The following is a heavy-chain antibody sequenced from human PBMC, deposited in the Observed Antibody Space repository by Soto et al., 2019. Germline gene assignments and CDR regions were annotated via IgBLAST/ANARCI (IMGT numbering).Heavy chain of an antibody. Sequence: QVQLQESGPGLVKPSETLSLTCTVSGGSVSSGSYYWSWIRQPPGKGLEWIGYIYYSGSTNYNPSLKSRVTISVDTSKNQFSLKLSSVTAADTAVYYCAREADYDILTGYPKSGNSWFDPWGQGTLVTVSS. CDR3: AREADYDILTGYPKSGNSWFDP. CDR1: GGSVSSGSYY. V-gene: IGHV4-61*01. J-gene: IGHJ5*02. D-gene: IGHD3-9*01. CDR2: IYYSGST.